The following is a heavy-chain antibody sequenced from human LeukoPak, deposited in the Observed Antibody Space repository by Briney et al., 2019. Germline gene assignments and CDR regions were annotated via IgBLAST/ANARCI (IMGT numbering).Heavy chain of an antibody. CDR1: GYSISSGYY. D-gene: IGHD3-10*01. Sequence: SETLSLTCTVSGYSISSGYYWGWIRQPPGKGLEWIGSIYHSGSTYYNPSLKSRVTISVDTSKNQFSLKLSSVTAADTAVYYCAREGGDYYGSGSYLDYWGQGTLVTVSS. V-gene: IGHV4-38-2*02. CDR2: IYHSGST. CDR3: AREGGDYYGSGSYLDY. J-gene: IGHJ4*02.